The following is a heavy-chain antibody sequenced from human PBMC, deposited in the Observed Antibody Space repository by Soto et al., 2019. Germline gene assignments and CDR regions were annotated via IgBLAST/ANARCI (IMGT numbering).Heavy chain of an antibody. CDR2: ISGSGGST. D-gene: IGHD3-22*01. V-gene: IGHV3-23*01. J-gene: IGHJ4*02. CDR1: GFTFSSYA. CDR3: ASYYYDSSGYFH. Sequence: GGSLRLSCAASGFTFSSYAMSWVRQAPGKGLEWVSAISGSGGSTYYADSVKGRFTISRDNSKNTRYLQMNSLRAEDTAVYYCASYYYDSSGYFHWGQGTLVTVSS.